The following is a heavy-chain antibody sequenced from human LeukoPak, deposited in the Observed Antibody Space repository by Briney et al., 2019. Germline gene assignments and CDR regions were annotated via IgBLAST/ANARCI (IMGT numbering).Heavy chain of an antibody. D-gene: IGHD3-22*01. CDR1: AFSFSDYN. Sequence: PGGSLRLSCAASAFSFSDYNMNWVRQAPGKGLEWVALISYNGGRKDYADSVKGRFTIDRDNSKNTVYLQMNSLRPDDTAIYFCARQEARNYYYEGLDYLGQGNLVTVSS. J-gene: IGHJ4*02. CDR3: ARQEARNYYYEGLDY. CDR2: ISYNGGRK. V-gene: IGHV3-30*03.